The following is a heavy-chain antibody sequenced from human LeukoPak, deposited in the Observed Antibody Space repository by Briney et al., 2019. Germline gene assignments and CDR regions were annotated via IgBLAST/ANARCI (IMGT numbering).Heavy chain of an antibody. Sequence: ASVKVSCKASGYTFTGYYMHWVRQAPGQGLEWMGWTNPNSGGTNYVQKFQGRVTMTRDTSISTAYMELSRLRSDDTALYYCARDGDSSGWQLSYYFDYWGQGTLVTVSS. CDR3: ARDGDSSGWQLSYYFDY. V-gene: IGHV1-2*02. CDR1: GYTFTGYY. CDR2: TNPNSGGT. D-gene: IGHD6-19*01. J-gene: IGHJ4*02.